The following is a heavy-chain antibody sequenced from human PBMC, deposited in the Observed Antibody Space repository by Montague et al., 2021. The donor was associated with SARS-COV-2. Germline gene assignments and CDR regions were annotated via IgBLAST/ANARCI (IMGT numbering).Heavy chain of an antibody. CDR3: ATASCSGCLGFHY. V-gene: IGHV4-31*03. CDR1: GASISTGAYY. CDR2: IYYSGTI. J-gene: IGHJ4*02. D-gene: IGHD3-10*02. Sequence: TLSLTCTVSGASISTGAYYWSWIRQHPEKGLEWIGYIYYSGTIYYNPSLKSRVTISLDTSNNHSSLKLSSVTAADTAVYYCATASCSGCLGFHYWGQGTLVLVSS.